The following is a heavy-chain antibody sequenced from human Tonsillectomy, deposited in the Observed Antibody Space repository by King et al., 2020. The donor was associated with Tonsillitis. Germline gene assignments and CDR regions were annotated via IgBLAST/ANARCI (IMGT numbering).Heavy chain of an antibody. CDR2: FAPEDGET. V-gene: IGHV1-24*01. CDR3: ATLKFPPGFDY. Sequence: QLVQSGAEVKKPGASVKVSCKVSGYTLTELSMHWVRQTPGKGLEWMGGFAPEDGETMYAQRFQGRVTMTKDTPTGTAYMELSSLRSDDTAVYYCATLKFPPGFDYWGQGTLVSVSS. J-gene: IGHJ4*02. CDR1: GYTLTELS.